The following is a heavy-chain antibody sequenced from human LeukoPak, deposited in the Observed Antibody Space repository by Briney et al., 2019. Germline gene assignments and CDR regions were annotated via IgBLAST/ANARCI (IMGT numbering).Heavy chain of an antibody. J-gene: IGHJ4*02. CDR2: IIPILGIA. D-gene: IGHD5-18*01. CDR3: AMEGVVDTDNRVTFDY. Sequence: ASVKVSCKASGGTFSSYAISWVRQAPGQGLEWMGRIIPILGIASYAQKLQGRVTITADKSTSTAYMELSSLRSEDTAVYYCAMEGVVDTDNRVTFDYWGQGTLVTVSS. CDR1: GGTFSSYA. V-gene: IGHV1-69*04.